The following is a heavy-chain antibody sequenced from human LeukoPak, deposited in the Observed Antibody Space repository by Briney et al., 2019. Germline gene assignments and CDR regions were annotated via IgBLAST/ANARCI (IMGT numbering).Heavy chain of an antibody. CDR1: GFTFTDYF. CDR3: ARNNGMDV. V-gene: IGHV3-7*03. Sequence: GSLRLSCVASGFTFTDYFMSWVRQAPGRGPEWVANVNRDGSETYYLDSVKGRFTISKVNAKNSLYLQMNSLRAEDTALYHCARNNGMDVWGQGTTVIVSS. CDR2: VNRDGSET. J-gene: IGHJ6*02.